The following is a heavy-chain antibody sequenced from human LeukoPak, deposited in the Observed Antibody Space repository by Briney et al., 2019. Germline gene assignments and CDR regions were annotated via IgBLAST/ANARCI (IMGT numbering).Heavy chain of an antibody. V-gene: IGHV1-69*04. CDR3: ARIPRYYYDSSGYGPAQH. J-gene: IGHJ1*01. CDR1: GGTFSSYA. Sequence: SVKVSCKASGGTFSSYAISWVRQAPGQGLEWMGRIIPIFGIANYAQKFQGRVTITADKSTSTAYMELSSLRSEDTAVYYCARIPRYYYDSSGYGPAQHWGQGTLVTVSS. D-gene: IGHD3-22*01. CDR2: IIPIFGIA.